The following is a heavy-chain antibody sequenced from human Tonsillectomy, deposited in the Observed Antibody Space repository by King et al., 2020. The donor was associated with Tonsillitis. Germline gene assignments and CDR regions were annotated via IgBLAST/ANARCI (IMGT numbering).Heavy chain of an antibody. D-gene: IGHD2-2*01. V-gene: IGHV3-23*04. Sequence: VQLVESGGGLVQPGGSLRLSCAASGFTLRSYAMSWVRQAPGKGLEWVSTISGSGGSTYYADSVKGRFIISRDNSQNTLYLQMNSLRAEDTAIYYCARVPALALDFWGQGTMVTVSS. CDR2: ISGSGGST. CDR1: GFTLRSYA. J-gene: IGHJ3*01. CDR3: ARVPALALDF.